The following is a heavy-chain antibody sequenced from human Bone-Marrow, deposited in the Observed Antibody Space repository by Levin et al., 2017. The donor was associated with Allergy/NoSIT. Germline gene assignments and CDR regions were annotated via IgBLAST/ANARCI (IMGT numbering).Heavy chain of an antibody. CDR1: GGSISSYF. CDR3: ARDRVITSGSTYYYYGMDV. D-gene: IGHD2-15*01. Sequence: KASETLSLTCTVSGGSISSYFWSWIRQPPGKGLEWIGYISHSGSSNYNPSLKSRVTISVDTSKNQFSLKLTSVTAADTAVYYCARDRVITSGSTYYYYGMDVWGQGTTVTVSS. V-gene: IGHV4-59*01. J-gene: IGHJ6*02. CDR2: ISHSGSS.